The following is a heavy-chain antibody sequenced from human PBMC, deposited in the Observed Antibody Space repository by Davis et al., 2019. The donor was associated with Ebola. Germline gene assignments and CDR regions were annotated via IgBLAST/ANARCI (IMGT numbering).Heavy chain of an antibody. CDR1: GFNVNSNY. CDR3: AKDRYGGALDY. CDR2: IYGGGNT. D-gene: IGHD4-17*01. Sequence: PGGSLRLSCVASGFNVNSNYMTWVRQAPGKGLEWVSLIYGGGNTDYADSVKGRFTISRDISTNTVFLQMNSLRAEDTALYYCAKDRYGGALDYWGQGTLVTVSS. V-gene: IGHV3-53*01. J-gene: IGHJ4*02.